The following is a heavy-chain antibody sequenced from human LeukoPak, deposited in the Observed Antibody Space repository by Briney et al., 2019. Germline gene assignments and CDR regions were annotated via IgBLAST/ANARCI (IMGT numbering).Heavy chain of an antibody. V-gene: IGHV3-53*01. J-gene: IGHJ3*02. CDR3: ARTYYYDSSGYTDAFDI. Sequence: PEGSLRLSCAASGFTVSSNYMSWVRQAPGKGLEWVSVIYSGGSTYYADSVKGRFTISRDNSKNTLYLQMNSLRAEDTAAYYCARTYYYDSSGYTDAFDIWGQGTMVTVSS. D-gene: IGHD3-22*01. CDR2: IYSGGST. CDR1: GFTVSSNY.